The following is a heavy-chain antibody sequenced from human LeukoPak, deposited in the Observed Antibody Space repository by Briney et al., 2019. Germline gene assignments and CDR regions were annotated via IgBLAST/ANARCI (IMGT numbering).Heavy chain of an antibody. V-gene: IGHV4-34*01. CDR1: GGSFSGYY. J-gene: IGHJ3*02. Sequence: PSETLSLTCAVYGGSFSGYYWSWLRPPQGKGLEWFGEINNSGSTKYNPPLKRGITISVETSKIPFSLKLSPVTAAATAGYYCARSISDCSGGSCYSPYAFDISGQGTMVTVSS. CDR3: ARSISDCSGGSCYSPYAFDI. CDR2: INNSGST. D-gene: IGHD2-15*01.